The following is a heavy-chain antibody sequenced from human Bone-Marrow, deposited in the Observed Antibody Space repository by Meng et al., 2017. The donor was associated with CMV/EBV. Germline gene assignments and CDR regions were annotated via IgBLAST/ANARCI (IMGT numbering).Heavy chain of an antibody. J-gene: IGHJ4*02. D-gene: IGHD3-9*01. V-gene: IGHV1-69*05. CDR2: IIPIFGTA. CDR1: GGTFSSYA. Sequence: SVKVSCKASGGTFSSYAISWVRQAPGQGLEWMGGIIPIFGTANYAQKFQGRVTITTDESTSTAYMELSRLRSEDTAVYYCARDTYDILTGYTQYYFEYWGQGTLVTVSS. CDR3: ARDTYDILTGYTQYYFEY.